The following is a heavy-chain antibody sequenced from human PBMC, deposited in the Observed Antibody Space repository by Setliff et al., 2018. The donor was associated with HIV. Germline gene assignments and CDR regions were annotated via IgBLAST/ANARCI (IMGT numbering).Heavy chain of an antibody. Sequence: SETLSLTCTVSGGSISTYYWSWIRQPPGKGLEWVGYIYYTGSTYYSPSLRSRVTISVDTSKNQFSLKLTSVTASDTAVYYCARAAAGNTGPFDLWGQGSPVTV. J-gene: IGHJ4*02. D-gene: IGHD4-17*01. CDR2: IYYTGST. CDR3: ARAAAGNTGPFDL. CDR1: GGSISTYY. V-gene: IGHV4-59*08.